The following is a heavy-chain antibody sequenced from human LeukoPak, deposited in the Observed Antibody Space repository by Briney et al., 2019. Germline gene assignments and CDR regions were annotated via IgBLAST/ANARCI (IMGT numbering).Heavy chain of an antibody. CDR2: IKQDGSEK. CDR3: AREWQGGIAAAGTRIEGDY. Sequence: GVPLRLSCGVSGFSVSGYWMTWVRQAPGKGLEWVANIKQDGSEKNCVDSVKGRFTISRDNAENSLFLQMNSLRVEDTAVYYCAREWQGGIAAAGTRIEGDYWGQGTLVAVSS. V-gene: IGHV3-7*01. D-gene: IGHD6-13*01. J-gene: IGHJ4*02. CDR1: GFSVSGYW.